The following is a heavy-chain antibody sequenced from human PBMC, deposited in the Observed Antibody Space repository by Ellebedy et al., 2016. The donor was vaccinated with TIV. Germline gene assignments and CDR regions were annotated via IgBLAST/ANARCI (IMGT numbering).Heavy chain of an antibody. CDR3: ARGHISPEDY. J-gene: IGHJ4*02. V-gene: IGHV3-23*01. CDR1: GFTFSNYA. CDR2: ISSSGDST. D-gene: IGHD1-14*01. Sequence: PGGSLRLSCAASGFTFSNYAMNWVRQAPGKGLEWVSGISSSGDSTYYADSVKGRFTVSRDNSKNTLFLQVNSLRAEDTAVYYCARGHISPEDYWGQGTLVTVSS.